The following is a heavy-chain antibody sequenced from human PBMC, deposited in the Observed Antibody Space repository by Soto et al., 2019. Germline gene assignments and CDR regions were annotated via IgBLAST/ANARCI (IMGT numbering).Heavy chain of an antibody. CDR3: ALRKTGSFFDY. CDR1: GFTFSTYA. J-gene: IGHJ4*02. CDR2: IGASGAGT. Sequence: LRISCAASGFTFSTYAMSWVRQAPGKGLEWVSGIGASGAGTYYAESVKGRFTVSRDNSKNTLHLQMNSLRAEDTAVYYCALRKTGSFFDYWGQGTLVTVSS. D-gene: IGHD3-10*01. V-gene: IGHV3-23*01.